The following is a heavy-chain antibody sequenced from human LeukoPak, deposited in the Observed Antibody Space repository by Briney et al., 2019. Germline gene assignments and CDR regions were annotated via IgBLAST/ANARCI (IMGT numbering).Heavy chain of an antibody. CDR1: GYTFTGYY. Sequence: ASVTVSCKASGYTFTGYYMHWVRQAPGQGLEWMGWINPNTGGTNYAQKFQGRVTMTRDTSISTDYMELTRLRSDDTAVYYCARAHGDYNFDYWGQGTLVTVSS. J-gene: IGHJ4*02. D-gene: IGHD4-17*01. CDR3: ARAHGDYNFDY. V-gene: IGHV1-2*02. CDR2: INPNTGGT.